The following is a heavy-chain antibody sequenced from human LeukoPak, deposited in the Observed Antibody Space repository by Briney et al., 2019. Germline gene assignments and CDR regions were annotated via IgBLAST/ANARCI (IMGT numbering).Heavy chain of an antibody. CDR2: INHSGST. J-gene: IGHJ4*02. V-gene: IGHV4-34*01. CDR1: GGSFSDCY. Sequence: PSETLSLTCAVYGGSFSDCYWSWIRQPPGKGLEWIGEINHSGSTNYNPSLKSRVTISVDTSKNQFSLKLSSVTAADTAVYYCARFSNWSGQLGAATIWFRELLYGGIGDYWGQGTLVTVSS. D-gene: IGHD3-10*01. CDR3: ARFSNWSGQLGAATIWFRELLYGGIGDY.